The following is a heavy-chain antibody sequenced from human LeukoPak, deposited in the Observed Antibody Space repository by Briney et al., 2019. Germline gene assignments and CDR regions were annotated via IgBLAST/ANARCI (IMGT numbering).Heavy chain of an antibody. J-gene: IGHJ4*02. CDR1: GFTFSSYG. CDR3: AKAPLYCSGGSCLSAADY. D-gene: IGHD2-15*01. Sequence: GRSLRLSCAASGFTFSSYGMHWVRQAPGKGLEWVAVISYDGSNKYYADSVKSRFTISRDNSKNTLYLQMNSLRAEDTAVYYCAKAPLYCSGGSCLSAADYWGQGTLVTVSS. V-gene: IGHV3-30*18. CDR2: ISYDGSNK.